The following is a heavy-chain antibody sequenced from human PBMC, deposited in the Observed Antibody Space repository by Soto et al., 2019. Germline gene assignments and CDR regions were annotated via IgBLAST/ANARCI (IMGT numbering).Heavy chain of an antibody. V-gene: IGHV3-48*03. CDR3: ARDLRDKAMPWDYSGMDV. Sequence: GGSLRLSCAASGFTFSGYEMNWVRQAPGKGLEWVSYISSSGSTIYYADSVKGRFTISRDNAKNSLYLQMNSLRAEDTAVYYCARDLRDKAMPWDYSGMDVWGQGTTVTVSS. CDR1: GFTFSGYE. D-gene: IGHD5-18*01. J-gene: IGHJ6*02. CDR2: ISSSGSTI.